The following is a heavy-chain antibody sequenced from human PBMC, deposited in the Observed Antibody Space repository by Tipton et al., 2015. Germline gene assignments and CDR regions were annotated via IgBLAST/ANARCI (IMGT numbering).Heavy chain of an antibody. CDR1: GGSFSDYY. V-gene: IGHV4-59*08. CDR3: ASPSLPHDRGDYYFQS. CDR2: IYYSGST. J-gene: IGHJ4*02. D-gene: IGHD2-21*02. Sequence: GLVKPSETLSLTCTVSGGSFSDYYWSWIRQSPGEGLEWIGYIYYSGSTNYNPSLRSRVAMSMDTSKNQFSLKLSSVTAADTAVYYCASPSLPHDRGDYYFQSWGQGSLVTVSS.